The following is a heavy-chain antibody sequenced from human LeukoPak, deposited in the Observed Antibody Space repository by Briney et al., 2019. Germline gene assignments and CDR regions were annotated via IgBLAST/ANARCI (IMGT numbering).Heavy chain of an antibody. V-gene: IGHV1-69*06. CDR1: GGTFSSYA. D-gene: IGHD3-16*01. J-gene: IGHJ3*02. CDR3: ARDFLGVLGAFDI. Sequence: ASVKVSCKASGGTFSSYAISWVRQAPGQGLEWMGGIIPIFGTANYAQKFQGRVTITADKSTSTAYMELSSLRSEDTAVYYCARDFLGVLGAFDIWGQGTMVTVSS. CDR2: IIPIFGTA.